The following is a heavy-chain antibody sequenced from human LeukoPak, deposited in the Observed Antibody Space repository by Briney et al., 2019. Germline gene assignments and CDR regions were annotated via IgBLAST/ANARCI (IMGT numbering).Heavy chain of an antibody. Sequence: SETLSLTCTVSGGSISSSNWWSWVRQPPGKGLEWIGEIYHSGSTNYNPSLKSRVTISVDKSKNQFSPKLSSVTAADTAVYYCASWDVYKMAVSDDYWGQGTLVTVSS. CDR2: IYHSGST. CDR3: ASWDVYKMAVSDDY. V-gene: IGHV4-4*02. D-gene: IGHD6-19*01. CDR1: GGSISSSNW. J-gene: IGHJ4*02.